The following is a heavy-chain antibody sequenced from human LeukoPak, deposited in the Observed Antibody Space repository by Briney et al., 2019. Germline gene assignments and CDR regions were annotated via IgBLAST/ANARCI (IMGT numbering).Heavy chain of an antibody. Sequence: SETLSLTCTVSGGSISSGDYYWSWIPQPPGKGLEWLGYIYYSGCTDYNPSLKSRVTISVETSKNQFSLKLSSVTAADTAVYYCARETAFWAAAGTPSWFDPWGQGTLVTVSS. V-gene: IGHV4-30-4*08. J-gene: IGHJ5*02. CDR2: IYYSGCT. CDR1: GGSISSGDYY. CDR3: ARETAFWAAAGTPSWFDP. D-gene: IGHD6-13*01.